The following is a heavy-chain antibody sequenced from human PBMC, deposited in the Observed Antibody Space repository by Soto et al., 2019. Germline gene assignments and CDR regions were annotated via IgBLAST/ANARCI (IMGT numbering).Heavy chain of an antibody. CDR1: GDSVSSNSAA. CDR2: TYYRTRWYY. J-gene: IGHJ6*03. Sequence: SQTLSLTCVISGDSVSSNSAAWNWIRQSPSRGLEWLGRTYYRTRWYYDYAVSVRSRITVNPDTSKNQFSLQLTSVTPEDTAVYYCAGTTSHYWYYMDVWGKGTRSPSP. V-gene: IGHV6-1*01. D-gene: IGHD1-7*01. CDR3: AGTTSHYWYYMDV.